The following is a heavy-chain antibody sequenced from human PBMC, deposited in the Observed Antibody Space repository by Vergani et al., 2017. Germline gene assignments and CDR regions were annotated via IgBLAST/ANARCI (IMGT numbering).Heavy chain of an antibody. CDR1: GGSISSSSYY. V-gene: IGHV4-39*01. Sequence: QLQLQESGPGLVKPSETLSLTCTVSGGSISSSSYYWGWIRQPPGKGLEWIGSIYYSGSTYYNPSLKSRVTISVETAKNQFSLKLSSVTAADTAVYYCARHTSPRSWVVVADYYYYYGMDVWGQGTTVTVSS. CDR2: IYYSGST. J-gene: IGHJ6*02. D-gene: IGHD2-15*01. CDR3: ARHTSPRSWVVVADYYYYYGMDV.